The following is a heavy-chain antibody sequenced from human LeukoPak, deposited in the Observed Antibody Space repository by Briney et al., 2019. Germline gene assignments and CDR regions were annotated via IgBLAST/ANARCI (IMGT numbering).Heavy chain of an antibody. Sequence: PGGSLRLSCAASGFTFSSYWMHWVRQAPGKGLVWVSRITSDGSSTSYADSVKGRFTISRDNAKNTLYLQMNSLRAEDTAVYYCARDRVPYDSSGDKRRAGFDHWGQGTLVTVSS. D-gene: IGHD3-22*01. V-gene: IGHV3-74*01. CDR2: ITSDGSST. J-gene: IGHJ4*02. CDR1: GFTFSSYW. CDR3: ARDRVPYDSSGDKRRAGFDH.